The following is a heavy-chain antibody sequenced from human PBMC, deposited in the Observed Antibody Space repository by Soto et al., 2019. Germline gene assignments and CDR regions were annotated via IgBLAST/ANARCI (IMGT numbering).Heavy chain of an antibody. V-gene: IGHV3-53*01. CDR3: ARGLGRDYHDNRGYFHLDY. CDR1: GFSVSSTY. Sequence: PGGSLRLSCAASGFSVSSTYLTWVRQAPGKRLKWVSVLYPDGRADYADSVKGRFSISTDNSKNSVYLQMNTLRAEDTAVYYCARGLGRDYHDNRGYFHLDYWGQGTLVTVSS. J-gene: IGHJ4*02. D-gene: IGHD3-22*01. CDR2: LYPDGRA.